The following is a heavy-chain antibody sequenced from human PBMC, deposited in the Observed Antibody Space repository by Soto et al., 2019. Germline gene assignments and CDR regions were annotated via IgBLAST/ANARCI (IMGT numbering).Heavy chain of an antibody. CDR1: GYTFTGYY. J-gene: IGHJ5*02. CDR2: INPNSGGT. D-gene: IGHD3-22*01. V-gene: IGHV1-2*04. CDR3: ARGVDYDSSGYYSGWFDP. Sequence: ASVKVSCKASGYTFTGYYMHWVRQAPGQGLEWMGWINPNSGGTNYAQKFQGWVTTTRDTSISTAYMELSRLRSDDTAVYCCARGVDYDSSGYYSGWFDPWGQGTLVTVSS.